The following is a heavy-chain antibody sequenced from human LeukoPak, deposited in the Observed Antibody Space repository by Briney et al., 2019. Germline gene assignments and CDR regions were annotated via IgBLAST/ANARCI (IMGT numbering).Heavy chain of an antibody. J-gene: IGHJ4*02. V-gene: IGHV3-23*01. CDR1: GFTFSNYT. CDR2: LSGSGDST. D-gene: IGHD3-10*01. CDR3: AKDLRASGSYYSVFDY. Sequence: GGSLRLSCAASGFTFSNYTMTWVRQAPGKGLEWVSALSGSGDSTYYADSVKGRFTISRDNSRNTLYLQMNSLRAEDTAVYYCAKDLRASGSYYSVFDYWGQGTLVTVSS.